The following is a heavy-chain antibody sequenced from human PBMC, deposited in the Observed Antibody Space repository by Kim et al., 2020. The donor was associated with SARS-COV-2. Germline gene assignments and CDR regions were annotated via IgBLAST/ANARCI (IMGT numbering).Heavy chain of an antibody. CDR1: GGSISSYY. J-gene: IGHJ6*02. CDR3: ARDLRVPHWSRYYYYGMDV. CDR2: IYYSGST. D-gene: IGHD3-10*01. V-gene: IGHV4-59*13. Sequence: SETLSLTCTVSGGSISSYYWSWIRQPPGKGLEWIGYIYYSGSTNYNPSLKSRVTISVDTSKNQFSLKLSSVTAADTAVYYCARDLRVPHWSRYYYYGMDVWGQGTTVTVSS.